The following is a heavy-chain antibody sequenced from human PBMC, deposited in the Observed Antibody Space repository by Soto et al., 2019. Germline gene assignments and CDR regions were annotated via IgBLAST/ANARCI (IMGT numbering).Heavy chain of an antibody. CDR1: GFTFSSYS. Sequence: PGGSLRLSCEASGFTFSSYSMNWVRQAPGKGLEWVSSISTSSTYIYFADSVKGRFTISRDNAKNSLYLQVNTLRAEDTAVYYCARGESIGTPFFDYWGQRTLVTVSS. D-gene: IGHD1-1*01. CDR2: ISTSSTYI. CDR3: ARGESIGTPFFDY. V-gene: IGHV3-21*01. J-gene: IGHJ4*02.